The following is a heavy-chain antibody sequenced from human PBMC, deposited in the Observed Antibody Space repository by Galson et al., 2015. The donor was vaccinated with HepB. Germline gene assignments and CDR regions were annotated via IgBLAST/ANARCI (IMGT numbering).Heavy chain of an antibody. Sequence: SLRLSCAASGFGFDTHAMSWVRQAPGKGLEWISGITGKGDSTFYADSVKGRFTVSRDNSNNMLYLQMNSLRAEDVGLYFCAKGYGLFDSWGQGILVTVSS. CDR2: ITGKGDST. V-gene: IGHV3-23*01. CDR1: GFGFDTHA. CDR3: AKGYGLFDS. J-gene: IGHJ5*01. D-gene: IGHD5-18*01.